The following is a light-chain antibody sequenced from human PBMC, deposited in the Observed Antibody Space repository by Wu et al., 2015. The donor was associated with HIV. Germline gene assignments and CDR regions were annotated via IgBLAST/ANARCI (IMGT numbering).Light chain of an antibody. Sequence: EIVLTQSPGTLSVSPGERATLSCRASQSVSSYLAWYQQNPGQAPRLLIYDSSNRATGIPARFSGSGSGTDFTLTISSLEPEDFAVYYCQQRSNWPWTFGQGTKGGNQT. CDR2: DSS. CDR1: QSVSSY. CDR3: QQRSNWPWT. V-gene: IGKV3-11*01. J-gene: IGKJ1*01.